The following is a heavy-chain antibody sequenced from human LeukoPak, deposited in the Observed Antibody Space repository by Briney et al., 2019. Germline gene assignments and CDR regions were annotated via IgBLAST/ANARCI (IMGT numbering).Heavy chain of an antibody. V-gene: IGHV4-59*08. Sequence: SQTLSLTCSVSGGSISSYYWSWIRQPPGKGMEYIGYSYYSGSTDYNPSLKSRVTTSVDTSNQFSLMLTSVTAADTAVYYCARQSISARRAFDIWGQGTMVTVSS. CDR3: ARQSISARRAFDI. D-gene: IGHD6-6*01. CDR1: GGSISSYY. J-gene: IGHJ3*02. CDR2: SYYSGST.